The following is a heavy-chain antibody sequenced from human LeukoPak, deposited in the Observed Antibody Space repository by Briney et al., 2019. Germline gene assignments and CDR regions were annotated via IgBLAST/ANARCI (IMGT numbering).Heavy chain of an antibody. Sequence: ASVKVSCKASGYDFTSVGITWVRQAPGQGLEWMGWISPYNGDTRYVQRLQGRVTMTTDTSTTTAYMELRSLRFDDTAVYYCARAGSGSGWYFDYWGQGTLVTVSS. CDR3: ARAGSGSGWYFDY. V-gene: IGHV1-18*01. D-gene: IGHD6-19*01. CDR1: GYDFTSVG. J-gene: IGHJ4*02. CDR2: ISPYNGDT.